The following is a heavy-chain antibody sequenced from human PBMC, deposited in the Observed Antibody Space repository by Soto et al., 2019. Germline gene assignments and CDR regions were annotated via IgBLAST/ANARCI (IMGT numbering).Heavy chain of an antibody. J-gene: IGHJ4*02. D-gene: IGHD6-6*01. CDR2: MSYDGSDT. CDR1: GFIFSNNG. V-gene: IGHV3-30*02. CDR3: TIARVADSALDH. Sequence: HPGGSLRLSCVGSGFIFSNNGMHWVRQAPGKGLEWVAFMSYDGSDTFYADSVKGRFTISRDNSKNTLFLHMSNLRAEDTAMYYCTIARVADSALDHWGQGTLVTVSS.